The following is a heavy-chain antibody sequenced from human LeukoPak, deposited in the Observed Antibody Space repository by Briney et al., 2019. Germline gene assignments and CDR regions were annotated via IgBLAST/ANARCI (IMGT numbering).Heavy chain of an antibody. CDR1: GYTFTGYY. CDR2: INPNSGGT. J-gene: IGHJ3*02. V-gene: IGHV1-2*02. Sequence: GASVKASCKASGYTFTGYYMHWVRQAPGQGLEWMGWINPNSGGTNYAQKFQGRVTMTRDTSIITAYMELSRLRSDDTAVYYCARVGGFIGAFDIWGQGTMVTVSS. CDR3: ARVGGFIGAFDI. D-gene: IGHD3-3*01.